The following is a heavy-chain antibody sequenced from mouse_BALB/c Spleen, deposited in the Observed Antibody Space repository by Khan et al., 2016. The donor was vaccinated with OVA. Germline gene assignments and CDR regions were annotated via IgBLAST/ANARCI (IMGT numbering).Heavy chain of an antibody. J-gene: IGHJ4*01. V-gene: IGHV2-3*01. CDR1: GFSLTNYG. D-gene: IGHD4-1*01. CDR2: LWGDGST. CDR3: AKRGTGYYAMDY. Sequence: QVQLQQSGPGLVAPSQSLSITCTVSGFSLTNYGVTWVRQPPGKGLEWLGVLWGDGSTNYHSALISRLSISKDNSKRQVFLKLNSLQTDDTATYYCAKRGTGYYAMDYWGQGTSVTVSS.